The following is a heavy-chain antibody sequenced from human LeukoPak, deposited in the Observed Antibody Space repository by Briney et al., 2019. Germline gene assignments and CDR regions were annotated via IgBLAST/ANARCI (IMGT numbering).Heavy chain of an antibody. Sequence: PGGSLRLSCAASGXTFSSYGMHWVRQAPGKGLEWVAVITSDGNNKFYAEAVKGRFTISRDNVKNTLYLQMNSLRPEDAAMYFCAKDNYDSSGIWDYWGQGTLVTVSS. CDR2: ITSDGNNK. J-gene: IGHJ4*02. CDR1: GXTFSSYG. D-gene: IGHD3-16*01. V-gene: IGHV3-30*18. CDR3: AKDNYDSSGIWDY.